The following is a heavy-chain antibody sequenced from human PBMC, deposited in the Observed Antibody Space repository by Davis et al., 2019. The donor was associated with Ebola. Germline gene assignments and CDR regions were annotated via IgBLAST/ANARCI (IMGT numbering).Heavy chain of an antibody. CDR1: GYTFTGYY. J-gene: IGHJ2*01. CDR2: INPNSGGT. CDR3: ARYSDSNCSGGSCSADFDL. V-gene: IGHV1-2*02. D-gene: IGHD2-15*01. Sequence: ASVKVSCKASGYTFTGYYMHWVRQAPGQGLEWMGWINPNSGGTNYAQKFQGRVTMTRDTSISTAYMELSRLRSDDTAVYYCARYSDSNCSGGSCSADFDLWGRGTLVTVSS.